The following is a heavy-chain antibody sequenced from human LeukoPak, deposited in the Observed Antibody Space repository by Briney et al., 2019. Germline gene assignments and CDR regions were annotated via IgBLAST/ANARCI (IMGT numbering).Heavy chain of an antibody. J-gene: IGHJ4*02. V-gene: IGHV4-34*01. Sequence: SETLSLTCAVYGGSFSGYYWSWIRQPPGKGLEWIGSMYYSSGNTYYNPSLKSRVTISVDTSKNQFSLKLSSVTAADTAVYYCARQVVRDPWMFDYWGQGTLVTVSS. CDR2: MYYSSGNT. CDR1: GGSFSGYY. D-gene: IGHD4-23*01. CDR3: ARQVVRDPWMFDY.